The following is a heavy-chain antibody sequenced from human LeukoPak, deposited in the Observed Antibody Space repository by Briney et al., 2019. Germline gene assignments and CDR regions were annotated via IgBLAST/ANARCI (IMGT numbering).Heavy chain of an antibody. J-gene: IGHJ4*02. V-gene: IGHV3-23*01. D-gene: IGHD6-6*01. Sequence: GGSLRLSCAASGFSFSNYAMSWVRQAPGKGLEWVSSVTSGDSAYYVDSVKGRFTISRDNSKNTLYLQMNSLRAEDTAVYYCATSVPFDYWGRGTLVTVSS. CDR1: GFSFSNYA. CDR2: VTSGDSA. CDR3: ATSVPFDY.